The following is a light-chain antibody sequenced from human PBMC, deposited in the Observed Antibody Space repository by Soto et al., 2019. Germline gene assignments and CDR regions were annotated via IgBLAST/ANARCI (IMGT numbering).Light chain of an antibody. CDR2: GAS. J-gene: IGKJ4*01. CDR1: QSVSSSF. Sequence: EIVLTQSPGTLSLAPGERATLSCMASQSVSSSFLAWYQQKPGQAPRLLIYGASSRATGIPDRFSGSGSGTDFTLTISRLEPEDVAVYYCQQYGNSPLTFGGGTKVEIK. CDR3: QQYGNSPLT. V-gene: IGKV3-20*01.